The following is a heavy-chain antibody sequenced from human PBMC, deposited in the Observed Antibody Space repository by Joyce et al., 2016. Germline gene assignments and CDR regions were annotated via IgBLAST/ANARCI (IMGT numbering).Heavy chain of an antibody. CDR2: IDTSGST. Sequence: QVQLLESGPGLVKPSQTLSLTCTVSGGSITGGNYYWTLIRRPAGKGLEWIGRIDTSGSTTCNPSLKRRGSISIDTSTNHFSLNLTSVTASDTAVYYCARESTGSGSYLAAWGQGILVTVSS. D-gene: IGHD3-10*01. V-gene: IGHV4-61*02. J-gene: IGHJ5*02. CDR3: ARESTGSGSYLAA. CDR1: GGSITGGNYY.